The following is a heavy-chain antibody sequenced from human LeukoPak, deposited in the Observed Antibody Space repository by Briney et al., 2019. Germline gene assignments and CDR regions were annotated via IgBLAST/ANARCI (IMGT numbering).Heavy chain of an antibody. CDR3: ARGGDGITMIVVGENWFDP. V-gene: IGHV1-69*05. CDR2: IIPIFGTA. CDR1: GGTFSSYA. D-gene: IGHD3-22*01. Sequence: SVKVSCKASGGTFSSYAISWVRQAPGQGLEWMGGIIPIFGTANYAQKLQGRVTMTTDTSTSTAYMELRSLRSDDTAVYYCARGGDGITMIVVGENWFDPWGQGTLVTVSS. J-gene: IGHJ5*02.